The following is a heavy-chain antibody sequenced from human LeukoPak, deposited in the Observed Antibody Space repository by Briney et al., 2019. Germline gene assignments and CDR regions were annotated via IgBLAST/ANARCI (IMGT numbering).Heavy chain of an antibody. J-gene: IGHJ3*02. CDR1: GYTFTSYY. V-gene: IGHV1-46*01. Sequence: ASVKVSCKASGYTFTSYYMHWVRQAPGQGLEWMGLINPSGGSTSYAQKFQGRVTMTRDTSTSTVYMELSSLRSEDTAVYYCARDRGSTSHRGAFDIWGQGTMVTVSS. D-gene: IGHD2-2*01. CDR3: ARDRGSTSHRGAFDI. CDR2: INPSGGST.